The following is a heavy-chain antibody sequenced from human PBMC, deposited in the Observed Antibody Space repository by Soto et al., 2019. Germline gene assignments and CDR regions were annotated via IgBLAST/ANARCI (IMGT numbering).Heavy chain of an antibody. J-gene: IGHJ1*01. V-gene: IGHV1-69*02. Sequence: QVQLVQSGAEVKKPGSSVKVSCKASGGTFSSYTISWVRQAPGQGLEWMGRIIPILGIANYAQKFQGRVTITADKSTSTAYMELSSLRSDDTAVYYCASFSNLRLRDTLYFQHWGQGTLVTVSS. D-gene: IGHD4-17*01. CDR1: GGTFSSYT. CDR3: ASFSNLRLRDTLYFQH. CDR2: IIPILGIA.